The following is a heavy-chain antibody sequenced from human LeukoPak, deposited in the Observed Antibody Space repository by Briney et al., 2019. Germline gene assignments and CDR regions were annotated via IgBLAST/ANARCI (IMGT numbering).Heavy chain of an antibody. J-gene: IGHJ4*02. V-gene: IGHV3-23*01. CDR3: AKGGKWDVTPFDY. Sequence: GGSLRLSCAASGFTFTSYSMNWVRQAPGKGLEWVSTISGGGGSTYYADSGKGRFTTSRDNSKNTLYLQVNSLRAEDTAVYYCAKGGKWDVTPFDYWGQGTLVTVSS. CDR2: ISGGGGST. D-gene: IGHD1-26*01. CDR1: GFTFTSYS.